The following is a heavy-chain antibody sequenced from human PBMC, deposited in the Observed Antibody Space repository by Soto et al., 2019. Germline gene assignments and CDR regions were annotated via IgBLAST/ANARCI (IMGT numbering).Heavy chain of an antibody. Sequence: QVLLEQSGSEVRKPGASVRVSCKASGYTFTSHDFNWVRQAAGQGLEWMGWMSPYNGNTFYAEKFRGRVTMTRDTSINTAYMELSSLRSDDTAVYSCATGASTWTLVYWGQGTVVTVSS. V-gene: IGHV1-8*01. CDR3: ATGASTWTLVY. CDR2: MSPYNGNT. D-gene: IGHD6-13*01. J-gene: IGHJ4*02. CDR1: GYTFTSHD.